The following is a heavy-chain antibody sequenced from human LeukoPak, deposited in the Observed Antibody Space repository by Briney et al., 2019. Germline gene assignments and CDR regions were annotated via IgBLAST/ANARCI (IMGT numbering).Heavy chain of an antibody. CDR2: INPNSGGT. J-gene: IGHJ4*02. D-gene: IGHD6-19*01. V-gene: IGHV1-2*02. CDR1: GYTFTSYY. CDR3: ARAGRSGWYIYDY. Sequence: ASVKVSCKASGYTFTSYYMHWVRQAPGQGLEWMGWINPNSGGTNYAQKFQGRVTMTRDTSISTAYMELSRLRSDDTAVYYCARAGRSGWYIYDYWGQGTLVTVSS.